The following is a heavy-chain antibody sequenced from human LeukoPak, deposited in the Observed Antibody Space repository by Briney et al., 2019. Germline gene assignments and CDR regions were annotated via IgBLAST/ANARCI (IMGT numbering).Heavy chain of an antibody. Sequence: RGESLKISCKVSGYIFTSDWIGWVRQVPGKGLEWMGIIYPGDSDTRYSPSFQGQVTISADKSISTAYLQWSSLKASDTAMYYCASTASHKHLLTGRITPPYYYYGMDVWGQGTTVTVSS. CDR1: GYIFTSDW. J-gene: IGHJ6*02. CDR3: ASTASHKHLLTGRITPPYYYYGMDV. CDR2: IYPGDSDT. D-gene: IGHD3-9*01. V-gene: IGHV5-51*01.